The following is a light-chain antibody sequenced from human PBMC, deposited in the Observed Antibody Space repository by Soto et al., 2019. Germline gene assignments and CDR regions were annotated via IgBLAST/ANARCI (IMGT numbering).Light chain of an antibody. CDR2: GAS. Sequence: EIVMTQSPATLSVSPGERATLSCRASQSVGSNLAWYQQKPGQAPRLLIYGASTRATGIPARFSGSGSGTEFTLTISSLQSEDFAFYYCQRYNNFGQGTKLEI. CDR3: QRYNN. J-gene: IGKJ2*01. V-gene: IGKV3-15*01. CDR1: QSVGSN.